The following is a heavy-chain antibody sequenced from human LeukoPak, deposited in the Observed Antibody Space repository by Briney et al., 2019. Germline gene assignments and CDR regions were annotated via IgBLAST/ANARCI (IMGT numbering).Heavy chain of an antibody. CDR2: ISGSASST. J-gene: IGHJ6*02. V-gene: IGHV3-23*01. Sequence: GGSLRLSCAASGFTFSSYAMSWVRQAPGKGLEWVSGISGSASSTYYADSVKGRFTISRDNSKSTLYLQMNSLRAEDTAVYYCAKCGPPSRYYHAMDVWGQGTTVTVSS. CDR1: GFTFSSYA. CDR3: AKCGPPSRYYHAMDV.